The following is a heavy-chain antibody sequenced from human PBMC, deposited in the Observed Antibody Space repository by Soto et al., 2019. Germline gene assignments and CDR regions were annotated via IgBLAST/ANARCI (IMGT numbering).Heavy chain of an antibody. D-gene: IGHD6-13*01. CDR3: ARDSGYHLVPDSFDY. V-gene: IGHV1-18*01. CDR2: ISAYNGNT. CDR1: GYTFTSYG. J-gene: IGHJ4*02. Sequence: ASVKVSCKASGYTFTSYGISWVRQAPGQGLEWMGWISAYNGNTNYAQKLQGRVTMTTDTSTSTAYMELRSLRSDDTAVYYCARDSGYHLVPDSFDYWGQGTLVTVSS.